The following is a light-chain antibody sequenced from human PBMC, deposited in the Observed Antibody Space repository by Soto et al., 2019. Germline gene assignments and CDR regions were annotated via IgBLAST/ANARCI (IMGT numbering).Light chain of an antibody. CDR3: QQNYNTPCT. CDR2: AAS. V-gene: IGKV1-39*01. J-gene: IGKJ2*02. Sequence: DIQMTQSPSSLSASVGDRVTITCRASQNIRSYLSWYQQKPGKAPKFLIYAASTLQSGVPSRVSGSGSGTEFTLTISSLQPEDFATYYCQQNYNTPCTFGQGTTLEIK. CDR1: QNIRSY.